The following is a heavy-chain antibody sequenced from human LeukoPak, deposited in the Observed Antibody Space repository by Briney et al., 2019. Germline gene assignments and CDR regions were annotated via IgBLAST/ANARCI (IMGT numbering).Heavy chain of an antibody. CDR2: IYYSGTT. V-gene: IGHV4-61*01. J-gene: IGHJ4*02. Sequence: SETLSLTCTVSGGSVSSASYYWSWIRQSPGKGLEWIGYIYYSGTTNYNASLKSRVTISMDTSKNQFSLNLTSVTAADTAVYYCARDPGYCSGGSCGNFDDWGQGTLVTVSS. D-gene: IGHD2-15*01. CDR1: GGSVSSASYY. CDR3: ARDPGYCSGGSCGNFDD.